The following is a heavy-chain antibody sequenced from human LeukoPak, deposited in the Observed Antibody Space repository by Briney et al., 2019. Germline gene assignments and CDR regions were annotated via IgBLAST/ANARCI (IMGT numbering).Heavy chain of an antibody. V-gene: IGHV3-48*01. D-gene: IGHD3-22*01. CDR2: ISSSSSTI. Sequence: PGGSLRLSCAASGFIFTSYSMNWVRQAPGKGLEWISYISSSSSTIYYADSVRDRFTISRDNAKNSLYLQMNSLRAEDTAVYYCARGFHRYNYDSGAYSVYWGQGTLVTVSS. CDR1: GFIFTSYS. CDR3: ARGFHRYNYDSGAYSVY. J-gene: IGHJ4*02.